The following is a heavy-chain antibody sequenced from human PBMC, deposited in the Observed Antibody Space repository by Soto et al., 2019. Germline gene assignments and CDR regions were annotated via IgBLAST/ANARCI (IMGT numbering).Heavy chain of an antibody. V-gene: IGHV4-30-2*01. CDR2: IYHSGST. Sequence: SETLSLTYAVSGGSISSGGYSWSWIRQPPGKGLEWIGYIYHSGSTYYNPSLKSRVTISVDRSKNQFSLKLSSVTAADTAVYYCARASRGRGNWFDPWGQGTLVTVSS. D-gene: IGHD3-16*01. CDR1: GGSISSGGYS. J-gene: IGHJ5*02. CDR3: ARASRGRGNWFDP.